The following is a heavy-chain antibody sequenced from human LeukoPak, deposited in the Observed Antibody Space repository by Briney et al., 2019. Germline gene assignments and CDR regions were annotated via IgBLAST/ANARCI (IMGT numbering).Heavy chain of an antibody. CDR1: GGSISNYY. V-gene: IGHV4-4*07. D-gene: IGHD3-16*01. J-gene: IGHJ4*02. CDR3: ARDYSEYAYPYYFDY. Sequence: SETLSLTCTVSGGSISNYYWNWIRQPAGKGLEWIGRVYSTGNANYNPSLKSRVTLSVDTSKNQFSLNLNSVTAADTAVYYCARDYSEYAYPYYFDYWGQGALVTVSS. CDR2: VYSTGNA.